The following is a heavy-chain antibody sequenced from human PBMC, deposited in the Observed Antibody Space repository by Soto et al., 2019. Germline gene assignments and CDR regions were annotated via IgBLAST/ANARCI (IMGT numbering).Heavy chain of an antibody. Sequence: SETLSLTCTVSGGSISSYYWSWIRQPPGKGLEWIGYIYYSGSTNYNPSLKSRVTISVDTSKNQFSLKLSSVTAADTAVYYCARTGIAALFDYWGQGTLVTVSS. CDR3: ARTGIAALFDY. CDR1: GGSISSYY. CDR2: IYYSGST. D-gene: IGHD6-13*01. V-gene: IGHV4-59*08. J-gene: IGHJ4*02.